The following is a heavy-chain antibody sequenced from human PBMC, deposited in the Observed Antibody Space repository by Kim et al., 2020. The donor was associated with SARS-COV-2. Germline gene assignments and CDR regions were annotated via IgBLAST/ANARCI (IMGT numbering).Heavy chain of an antibody. D-gene: IGHD3-10*01. Sequence: GGSLRLSCAASGFSVSDNYLNWVRQAPGKGLEWVSVIYSGGHTFYADSVKGRFTISRDNSKNTLYLQMNSLRAEDTAVYYCARDTRQYFGSGSSSYYYYAGMDLWGQGTTVTVSS. CDR1: GFSVSDNY. J-gene: IGHJ6*02. CDR2: IYSGGHT. V-gene: IGHV3-53*01. CDR3: ARDTRQYFGSGSSSYYYYAGMDL.